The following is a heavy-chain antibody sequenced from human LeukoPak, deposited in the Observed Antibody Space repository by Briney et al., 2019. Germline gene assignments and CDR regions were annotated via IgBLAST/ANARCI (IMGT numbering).Heavy chain of an antibody. J-gene: IGHJ2*01. CDR3: ARAARQGFTMIVVPFFYFDL. Sequence: PSQTLSLTCTVSGGSISSGASDWGWIRQHPKRGLEWVGYINHSGSTYYNPSLGSRVTMSVDTSKNQFSLKLSSVTAADSAVYYCARAARQGFTMIVVPFFYFDLWGRGTLVTVSS. V-gene: IGHV4-31*03. CDR2: INHSGST. D-gene: IGHD3-22*01. CDR1: GGSISSGASD.